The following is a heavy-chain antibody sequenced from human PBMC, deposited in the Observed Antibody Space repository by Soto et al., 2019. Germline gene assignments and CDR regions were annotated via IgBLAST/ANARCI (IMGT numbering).Heavy chain of an antibody. V-gene: IGHV3-15*07. CDR3: TTVQGATYDDFWSGSPYYGMDV. J-gene: IGHJ6*02. Sequence: GGSLRLSCAASGFTFSNAWMNWVRQAPGKGLEWVGRIKSKTDGGTTDYAAPVKGRFTISRDDSKNTLYLQMNSLKTEDTAVYYCTTVQGATYDDFWSGSPYYGMDVWGQGTKVTVSS. CDR1: GFTFSNAW. D-gene: IGHD3-3*01. CDR2: IKSKTDGGTT.